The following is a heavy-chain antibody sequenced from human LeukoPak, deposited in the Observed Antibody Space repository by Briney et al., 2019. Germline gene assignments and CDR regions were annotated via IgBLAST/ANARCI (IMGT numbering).Heavy chain of an antibody. Sequence: SETLSLTCAVYGGSFSRYYWSWIRQSPGKRVEWIAEIDHRGDTNYNPSVKSRVTISVDTSKNQFSLKVRALSAADTAVYYCARGATISETGYFDFWGQGTPVTVSS. D-gene: IGHD5-24*01. CDR1: GGSFSRYY. CDR2: IDHRGDT. CDR3: ARGATISETGYFDF. J-gene: IGHJ4*03. V-gene: IGHV4-34*01.